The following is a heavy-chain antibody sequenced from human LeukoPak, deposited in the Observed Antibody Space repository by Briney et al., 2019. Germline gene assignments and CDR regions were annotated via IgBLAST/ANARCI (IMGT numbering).Heavy chain of an antibody. V-gene: IGHV4-4*07. CDR1: NGSISVYY. Sequence: AETLTLTCSVSNGSISVYYWSWIRQPAGKGLQWIGRIYTGGSTSYSPSLKSRVTISLDKSKNQFSLNLSSVTAADMAMYYCASSPRTYYFDYWGQGMLVTVSS. J-gene: IGHJ4*02. CDR2: IYTGGST. D-gene: IGHD1/OR15-1a*01. CDR3: ASSPRTYYFDY.